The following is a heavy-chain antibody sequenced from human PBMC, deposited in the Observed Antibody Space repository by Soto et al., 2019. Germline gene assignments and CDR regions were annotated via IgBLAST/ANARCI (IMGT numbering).Heavy chain of an antibody. Sequence: QVQLVQPGAEVKKPGASVKVSCKASGYTFTDYYLHWVRQAPGQGLEWMGWITPNSGGTNYAQKFQGWVTMTREPSLNTAYMELSRLTSDDTAVYYGARAMDLVATIGGRPFDYWGQGTPVTVSS. V-gene: IGHV1-2*04. J-gene: IGHJ4*01. CDR1: GYTFTDYY. CDR3: ARAMDLVATIGGRPFDY. CDR2: ITPNSGGT. D-gene: IGHD5-12*01.